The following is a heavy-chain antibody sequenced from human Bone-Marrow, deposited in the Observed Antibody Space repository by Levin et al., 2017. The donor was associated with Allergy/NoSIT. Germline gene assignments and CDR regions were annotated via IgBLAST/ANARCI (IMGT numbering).Heavy chain of an antibody. CDR3: AKSRGYCSGGSCYSIVLYYYDYGMDG. D-gene: IGHD2-15*01. J-gene: IGHJ6*02. Sequence: GGSLRLSCAASGFTFSSYSMNWVRQAPGKGLEWVSSISSSSSYIYYADSVKGRFTISRDNAKNSLYLQMNSLRAEDTAVYYCAKSRGYCSGGSCYSIVLYYYDYGMDGWGQGTTVTVSS. CDR2: ISSSSSYI. CDR1: GFTFSSYS. V-gene: IGHV3-21*01.